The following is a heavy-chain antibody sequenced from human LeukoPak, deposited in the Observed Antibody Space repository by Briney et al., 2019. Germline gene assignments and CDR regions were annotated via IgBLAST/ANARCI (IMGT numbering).Heavy chain of an antibody. J-gene: IGHJ3*02. Sequence: ASVNVSCKAFGYTFDTSSISWVRQAPGQRLEWMGWISPNNGNTHYAQGVQGRVTMTTDTSRTTAYMELRSLRSDDTAVYYCTRVRNSNNWWRAFDIWGQGTMITVSS. D-gene: IGHD1-1*01. CDR1: GYTFDTSS. CDR3: TRVRNSNNWWRAFDI. CDR2: ISPNNGNT. V-gene: IGHV1-18*01.